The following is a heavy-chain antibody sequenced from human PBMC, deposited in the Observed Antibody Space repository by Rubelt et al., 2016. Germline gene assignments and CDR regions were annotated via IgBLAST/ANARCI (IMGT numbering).Heavy chain of an antibody. V-gene: IGHV1-69*04. CDR1: GGTFSSYA. CDR2: IIPILGIA. J-gene: IGHJ3*02. Sequence: QVQLVQSGAEVKKPGSSVKVSCKASGGTFSSYAISWVRQAPGQGLEWMGRIIPILGIANYAQKFQGRVTITADKSTGTAYMELSSLRSEDTAVYYCATFPLQYCSSTSCPSNDAFDIWGQGTMVTVSS. CDR3: ATFPLQYCSSTSCPSNDAFDI. D-gene: IGHD2-2*01.